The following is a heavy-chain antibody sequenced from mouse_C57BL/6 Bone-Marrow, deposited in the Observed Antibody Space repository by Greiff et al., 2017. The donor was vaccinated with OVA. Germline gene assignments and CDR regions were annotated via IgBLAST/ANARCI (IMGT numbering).Heavy chain of an antibody. CDR2: ISNGGGRT. V-gene: IGHV5-12*01. CDR1: GFTFSDYY. Sequence: EVHLVESGGGLVQPGGSLKLSCAASGFTFSDYYMYWVRQTPETRLEWVAYISNGGGRTYYPVTVKGRFTIYRDNSKNTLYLQMSRLKSEDTAMYYCARPITTVVARDWYFDVWGTGTTVTVSS. D-gene: IGHD1-1*01. J-gene: IGHJ1*03. CDR3: ARPITTVVARDWYFDV.